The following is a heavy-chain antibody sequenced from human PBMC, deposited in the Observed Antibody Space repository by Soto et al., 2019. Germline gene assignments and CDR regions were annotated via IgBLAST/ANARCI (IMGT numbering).Heavy chain of an antibody. J-gene: IGHJ6*02. Sequence: QVQLQESGPGLVKPSETLSLTCTVSGGSISSYYWSWIRQPPGKGLEWIGYIYYSGSTNYNPSLKSRVTISVDTSKNQFSLKLSSVTAADTAVYYCAREGEGMVLGMGVWGQGTTVTVSS. CDR3: AREGEGMVLGMGV. V-gene: IGHV4-59*01. CDR1: GGSISSYY. CDR2: IYYSGST. D-gene: IGHD3-10*01.